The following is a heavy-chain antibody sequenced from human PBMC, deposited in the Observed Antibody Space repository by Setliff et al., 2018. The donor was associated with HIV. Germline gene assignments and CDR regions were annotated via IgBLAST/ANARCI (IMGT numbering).Heavy chain of an antibody. V-gene: IGHV4-31*03. Sequence: SETLSLTCTVSGGSISSGGYYWSWIRQHPGKGLEWIGYIYYSGSTYYNPSLKSRVTISVDTSKNQFSLKLSSVTAADTAVYYCARDIGRYYYYMDVWGKGTTVTVSS. CDR3: ARDIGRYYYYMDV. D-gene: IGHD1-20*01. J-gene: IGHJ6*03. CDR1: GGSISSGGYY. CDR2: IYYSGST.